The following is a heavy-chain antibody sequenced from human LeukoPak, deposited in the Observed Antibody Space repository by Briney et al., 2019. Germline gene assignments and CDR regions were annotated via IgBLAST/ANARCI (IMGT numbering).Heavy chain of an antibody. J-gene: IGHJ4*02. V-gene: IGHV3-30-3*01. CDR3: ARGRAGIAAAGFDY. CDR1: GFTFSMSA. CDR2: ISFDGGNK. Sequence: LPGGSLRLSCAPSGFTFSMSAMHWVRLAPGKGLDWVAVISFDGGNKFYADSVKGRFSISRDNSKNTLYLQMNSLGLDDTAVYFCARGRAGIAAAGFDYWGQGTLVTVSS. D-gene: IGHD6-13*01.